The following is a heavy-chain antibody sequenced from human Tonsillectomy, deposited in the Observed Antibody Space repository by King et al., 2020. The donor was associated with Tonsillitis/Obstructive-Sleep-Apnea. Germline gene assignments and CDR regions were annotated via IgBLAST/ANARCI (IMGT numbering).Heavy chain of an antibody. V-gene: IGHV7-4-1*02. CDR2: INTNTGNP. D-gene: IGHD3-3*01. J-gene: IGHJ5*02. CDR3: ARGAGDFWSGPINGFDP. Sequence: VQLVQSGSELKKPGASVKVSCKASGYTFTSFAMNWVRQAPGQGLEWMGWINTNTGNPTYAQGFTGRFVFSLDTSISTTYLQISSLKAEDTAVYYCARGAGDFWSGPINGFDPWGQGTLVTVSS. CDR1: GYTFTSFA.